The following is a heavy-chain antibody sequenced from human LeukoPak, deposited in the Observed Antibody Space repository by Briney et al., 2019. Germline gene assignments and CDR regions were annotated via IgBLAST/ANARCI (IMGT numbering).Heavy chain of an antibody. CDR3: ARMDDSSGYYGD. CDR2: IIPILGIA. D-gene: IGHD3-22*01. V-gene: IGHV1-69*04. Sequence: SVKVSCKASGGTFSSYAISWVRQAPGQGLEWMGRIIPILGIANYAQKFQGRVRITADKSTSTAYMELSSLRSEDTAVYYCARMDDSSGYYGDWGQGTLVTVSS. CDR1: GGTFSSYA. J-gene: IGHJ4*02.